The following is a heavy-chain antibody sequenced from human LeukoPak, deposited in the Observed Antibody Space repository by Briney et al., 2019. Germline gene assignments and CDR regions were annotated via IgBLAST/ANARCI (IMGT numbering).Heavy chain of an antibody. CDR3: ARHDNDDDFDY. Sequence: GASVKVSCKASVYTFIRYAINWLRQVPGQGLEWMGWINMYTANPAYAQGFTERFAFSLDTSVSTAYLEISNLKAEDTAVYYCARHDNDDDFDYWGQGTLVTVSS. D-gene: IGHD3-16*01. CDR1: VYTFIRYA. J-gene: IGHJ4*02. CDR2: INMYTANP. V-gene: IGHV7-4-1*02.